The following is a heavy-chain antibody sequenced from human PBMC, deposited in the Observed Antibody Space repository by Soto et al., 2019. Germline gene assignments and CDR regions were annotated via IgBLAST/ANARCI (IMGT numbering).Heavy chain of an antibody. Sequence: ASVKVSCKASGYTFTGYYMHWVRQAPGQGLEWMGWINPNSGGTNYAQKFQGWVTMTRDTSISTAYMELSRLRSDDTAVYYCARELGGSPNWFDPWGQGTLVTV. D-gene: IGHD1-26*01. CDR1: GYTFTGYY. CDR2: INPNSGGT. V-gene: IGHV1-2*04. CDR3: ARELGGSPNWFDP. J-gene: IGHJ5*02.